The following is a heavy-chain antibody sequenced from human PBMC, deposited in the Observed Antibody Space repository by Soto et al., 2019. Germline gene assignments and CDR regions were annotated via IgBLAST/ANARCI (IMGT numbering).Heavy chain of an antibody. V-gene: IGHV4-39*01. Sequence: PSETLSLTCTVSGGSISSSSYYWGWIRQPPGKGLEWIGSIYYSGSTYYNPSLKSRVTISVDTSKNQFSLKLSSVTAADTAVYYCARQSQSYFYGSGRFPRRDYFDYWGQGTLVTVSS. CDR1: GGSISSSSYY. CDR2: IYYSGST. J-gene: IGHJ4*02. CDR3: ARQSQSYFYGSGRFPRRDYFDY. D-gene: IGHD3-10*01.